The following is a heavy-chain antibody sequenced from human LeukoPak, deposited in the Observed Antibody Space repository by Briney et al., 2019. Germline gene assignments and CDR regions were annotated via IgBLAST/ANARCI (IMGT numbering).Heavy chain of an antibody. J-gene: IGHJ6*04. Sequence: EASVTVSCKASGYTFTFHGVNWVRQAPGQGLEWMGWVSAYNNKTNYAQKLQGRVTMTTDPSTTTASMELRSLRSDDTAVYYCARMVSQYMDVWGKGTTVTVSS. CDR3: ARMVSQYMDV. V-gene: IGHV1-18*01. CDR2: VSAYNNKT. CDR1: GYTFTFHG. D-gene: IGHD1-14*01.